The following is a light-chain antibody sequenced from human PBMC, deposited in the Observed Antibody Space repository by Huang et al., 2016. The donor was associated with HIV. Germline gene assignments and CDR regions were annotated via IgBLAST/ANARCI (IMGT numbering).Light chain of an antibody. J-gene: IGKJ1*01. Sequence: AIRITQSPSSLSASTGDRVTVTCRASQSVSDYLAWYQQKPGRAPRLLTYGASTLQRGVPSRFSGNGSATDFTLTISCLQSDDFAVYYCQQYNSYPWTFGQGTRVEF. CDR2: GAS. CDR3: QQYNSYPWT. V-gene: IGKV1-8*01. CDR1: QSVSDY.